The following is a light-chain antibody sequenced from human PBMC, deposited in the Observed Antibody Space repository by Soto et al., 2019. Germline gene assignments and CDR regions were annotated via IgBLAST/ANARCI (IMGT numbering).Light chain of an antibody. Sequence: QSALTQPASVSGSPGQSITISCTGTSNDVGGYNYVSWYQQHPGKAPKLMIYDVSNRPSGVSNRVSGSKSANTASLTISGLQTEDESDYYCSSYTGSSTYVFGTGTKLTVL. CDR1: SNDVGGYNY. J-gene: IGLJ1*01. CDR2: DVS. CDR3: SSYTGSSTYV. V-gene: IGLV2-14*03.